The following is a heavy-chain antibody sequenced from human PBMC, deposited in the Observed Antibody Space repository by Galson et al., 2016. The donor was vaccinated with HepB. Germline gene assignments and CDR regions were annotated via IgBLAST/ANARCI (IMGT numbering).Heavy chain of an antibody. V-gene: IGHV7-4-1*02. D-gene: IGHD6-13*01. CDR3: ARGRAAANMGVWFDP. CDR1: GYTFTSYA. J-gene: IGHJ5*02. CDR2: INTNTGNP. Sequence: SVKVSCKASGYTFTSYAINWVRQAPGQGLEWMGWINTNTGNPTYAQGFAGRFVLSVDTSVTTAYLQISSLKAEDTAVYYCARGRAAANMGVWFDPWGQGTLVTVSS.